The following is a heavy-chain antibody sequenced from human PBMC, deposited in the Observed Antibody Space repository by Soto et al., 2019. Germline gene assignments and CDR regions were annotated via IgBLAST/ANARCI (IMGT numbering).Heavy chain of an antibody. D-gene: IGHD6-13*01. V-gene: IGHV4-34*01. CDR2: INHSGST. J-gene: IGHJ6*03. CDR3: ARESPRGQQLGKGGYYYYMDV. Sequence: PSEPLSLTCAVYGGSFSGYYWSWIRQPPGKGLEWIGEINHSGSTNYNPSLKSRVTISVDTSKNQFSLKLSSVTAADTAVYYCARESPRGQQLGKGGYYYYMDVWGKGTRVTVSS. CDR1: GGSFSGYY.